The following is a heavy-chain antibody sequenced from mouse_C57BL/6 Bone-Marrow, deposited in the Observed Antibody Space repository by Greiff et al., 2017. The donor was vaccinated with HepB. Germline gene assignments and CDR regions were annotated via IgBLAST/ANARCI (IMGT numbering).Heavy chain of an antibody. J-gene: IGHJ3*01. D-gene: IGHD2-3*01. CDR3: ARVGYYSGWFAY. CDR1: GYTFTSYW. V-gene: IGHV1-64*01. CDR2: IHPNSGST. Sequence: VQLQQPGAELVKPGASVKLSCKASGYTFTSYWMHWVKQRPGQGLEWIGMIHPNSGSTNYNEKFKSKATLTVDKSSSTAYMHLSSLSSEDSAVYYCARVGYYSGWFAYWGQGTLVTVSA.